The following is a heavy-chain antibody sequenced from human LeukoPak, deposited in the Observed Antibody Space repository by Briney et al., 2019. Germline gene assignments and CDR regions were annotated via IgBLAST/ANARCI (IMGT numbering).Heavy chain of an antibody. V-gene: IGHV3-23*01. CDR3: AKAKGRAIVVVPNNLFDP. J-gene: IGHJ5*02. D-gene: IGHD3-22*01. CDR2: ISVSGCST. CDR1: GFTFSSYA. Sequence: GRSLRLSCAASGFTFSSYAMSWARQAPGKGREWVSAISVSGCSTYYTDSVKGRFNTSRDNSKTTLYLQMNSLRAEDTGVYYGAKAKGRAIVVVPNNLFDPWGQGALVTVSS.